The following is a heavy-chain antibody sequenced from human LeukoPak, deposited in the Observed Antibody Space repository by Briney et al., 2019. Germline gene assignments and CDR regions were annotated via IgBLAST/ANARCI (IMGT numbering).Heavy chain of an antibody. V-gene: IGHV4-61*02. CDR3: ASVSAGATIPLDY. Sequence: SETLSLTCTVSGGSISSGSYYWSWIRQPAGKGLEWIGRIYTSGSTNCNPSLKSRVTISVDKSKNQFSLKLSSVTAADTAVYYCASVSAGATIPLDYWGQGTLVTVSS. CDR2: IYTSGST. J-gene: IGHJ4*02. CDR1: GGSISSGSYY. D-gene: IGHD1-26*01.